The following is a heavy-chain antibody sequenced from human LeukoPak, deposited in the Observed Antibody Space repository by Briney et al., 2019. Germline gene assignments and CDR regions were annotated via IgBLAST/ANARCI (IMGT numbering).Heavy chain of an antibody. CDR3: ARLARQRWGDIVATITTFWRYYFDY. V-gene: IGHV4-59*12. J-gene: IGHJ4*02. D-gene: IGHD5-12*01. CDR1: DDSITIYY. CDR2: IDHTGST. Sequence: PSETLSLTCTVSDDSITIYYWTWIRQPPGKGLEWIGYIDHTGSTNYNPSLNSRVTISRDTSKNHFSLKLSSVTAADTAVYYCARLARQRWGDIVATITTFWRYYFDYWGQGTLVTVSS.